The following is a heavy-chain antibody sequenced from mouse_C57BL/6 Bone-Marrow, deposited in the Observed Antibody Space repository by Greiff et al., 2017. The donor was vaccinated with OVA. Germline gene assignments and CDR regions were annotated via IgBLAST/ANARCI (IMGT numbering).Heavy chain of an antibody. J-gene: IGHJ2*01. CDR2: IYPRSGNT. Sequence: LQESGAELARPGASVKLSCKASGYTFTSYGISWVKQRTGQGLEWIGEIYPRSGNTYYNEKFKGKATLTADKSSSTAYMELRSLTSEDSAVYFCARGGYYGSNNFDYWGQGTTLTVSS. CDR3: ARGGYYGSNNFDY. CDR1: GYTFTSYG. D-gene: IGHD1-1*01. V-gene: IGHV1-81*01.